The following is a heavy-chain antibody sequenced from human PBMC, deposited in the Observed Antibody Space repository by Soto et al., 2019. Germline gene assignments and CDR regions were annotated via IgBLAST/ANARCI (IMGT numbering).Heavy chain of an antibody. CDR2: VRNRVRGYTT. CDR3: VRDRSWSYES. CDR1: GFAFSDYF. Sequence: EVQLVESGGGLVQPGGSLRLSCAASGFAFSDYFIDWVRQAPGKGLEWVGRVRNRVRGYTTEYAASVKGRFTISGDDSKNSVYLQMNSLRTADTAVYYCVRDRSWSYESWGLGTLVTVS. D-gene: IGHD1-26*01. J-gene: IGHJ5*02. V-gene: IGHV3-72*01.